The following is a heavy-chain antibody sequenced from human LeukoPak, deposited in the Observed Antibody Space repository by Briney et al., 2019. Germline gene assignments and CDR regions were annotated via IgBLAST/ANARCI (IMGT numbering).Heavy chain of an antibody. D-gene: IGHD4-17*01. J-gene: IGHJ6*03. CDR2: IYHSGST. Sequence: SETLSLTCAVYGGSFSGYYWSWIRQPPGKGLEWIGEIYHSGSTNYNPSLKSRVTISVDKSKNQFSLKLSSVTAADTAVYYCARVVTVTIARYYYYYYMDVWGKGTTVTVSS. V-gene: IGHV4-34*01. CDR1: GGSFSGYY. CDR3: ARVVTVTIARYYYYYYMDV.